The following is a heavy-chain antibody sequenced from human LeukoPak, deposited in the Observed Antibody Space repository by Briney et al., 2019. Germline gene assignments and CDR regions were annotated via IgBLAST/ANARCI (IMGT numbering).Heavy chain of an antibody. Sequence: PSETLSLTCAVYGGSSSGYYWSWIRQPPGKGLEWIGEINHSGSTNYNPSLKSRVTISVDTSKNQFSLKLSSVTAADTAVYYCARHARSSGWYYYYYYYMDVWGKGTTVTISS. V-gene: IGHV4-34*01. J-gene: IGHJ6*03. CDR1: GGSSSGYY. D-gene: IGHD6-19*01. CDR2: INHSGST. CDR3: ARHARSSGWYYYYYYYMDV.